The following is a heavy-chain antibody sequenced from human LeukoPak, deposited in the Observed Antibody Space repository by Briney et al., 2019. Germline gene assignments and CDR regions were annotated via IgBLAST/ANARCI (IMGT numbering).Heavy chain of an antibody. CDR3: AKDSRVGSSGSRNAFDI. CDR2: TQYDVSNK. V-gene: IGHV3-30*02. CDR1: GFTFSSYG. Sequence: PGGPLRLSCAASGFTFSSYGMHWVRQAPGKGLEWVAFTQYDVSNKHYVDSVKGRFTISRDNSKNTLFLQMNSLTVEDTAVYYCAKDSRVGSSGSRNAFDIWGQGTMVTVSS. J-gene: IGHJ3*02. D-gene: IGHD6-19*01.